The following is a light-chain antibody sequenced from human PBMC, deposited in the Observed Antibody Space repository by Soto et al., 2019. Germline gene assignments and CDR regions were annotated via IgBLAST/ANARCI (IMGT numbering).Light chain of an antibody. Sequence: DIQMTQSPSTLSASVGDRVTITCRASQSISSWLAWYQQKPGKAPKLLIYDASSLESGVPSRFSGSGSGTEFTLTISSLQPDDFATYYCQQYNSYSWEFGQGTKVDI. CDR2: DAS. CDR3: QQYNSYSWE. CDR1: QSISSW. J-gene: IGKJ1*01. V-gene: IGKV1-5*01.